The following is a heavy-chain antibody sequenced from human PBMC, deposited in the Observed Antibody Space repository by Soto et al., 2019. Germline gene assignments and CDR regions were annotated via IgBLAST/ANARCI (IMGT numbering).Heavy chain of an antibody. CDR1: AHSFITTW. V-gene: IGHV5-51*01. CDR2: IYPGDSDT. D-gene: IGHD2-2*01. CDR3: ASPGGAMDV. Sequence: XESLKVSGKGCAHSFITTWIGWVRQMPGKGLEWMGIIYPGDSDTRYSPSFQGQVIISVDKSISTAYVQWSSLKASDTAMYYCASPGGAMDVWSQGAMFTVSS. J-gene: IGHJ6*02.